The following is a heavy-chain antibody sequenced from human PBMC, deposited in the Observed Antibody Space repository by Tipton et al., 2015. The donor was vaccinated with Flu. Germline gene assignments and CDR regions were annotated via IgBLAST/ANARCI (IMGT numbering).Heavy chain of an antibody. CDR1: GDSIRSSNYY. J-gene: IGHJ5*01. V-gene: IGHV4-38-2*02. D-gene: IGHD4-11*01. Sequence: TLSLTCTVSGDSIRSSNYYWGWIRRPPGKGLEWIGNIGHTGNTYHNPSLKSRVRLSVDTSKNQFSLKLSSVTAADTAVYYCARRDYSNYVSEPKNWFDSWGQGILVTVSS. CDR3: ARRDYSNYVSEPKNWFDS. CDR2: IGHTGNT.